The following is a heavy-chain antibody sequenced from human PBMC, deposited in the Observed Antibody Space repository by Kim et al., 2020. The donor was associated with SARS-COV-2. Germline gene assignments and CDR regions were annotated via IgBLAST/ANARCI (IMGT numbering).Heavy chain of an antibody. V-gene: IGHV3-48*02. CDR2: ISSSSSTI. J-gene: IGHJ4*02. Sequence: GGSLRLSCAASGFTFSSYSMNWVRQAPGKGLEWVSYISSSSSTIYYADSVKGRFTISRDNAKNSLYLQMNSLRDEDTAVYYCAREDWAYCSGGSCYPDYWGQGTLVTVSS. CDR1: GFTFSSYS. D-gene: IGHD2-15*01. CDR3: AREDWAYCSGGSCYPDY.